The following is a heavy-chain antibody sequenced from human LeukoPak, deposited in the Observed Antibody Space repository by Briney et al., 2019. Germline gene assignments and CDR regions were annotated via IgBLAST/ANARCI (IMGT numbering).Heavy chain of an antibody. CDR3: ARHQYSSSWYDY. D-gene: IGHD6-13*01. CDR1: GGSISNYF. CDR2: IYTSGST. J-gene: IGHJ4*02. V-gene: IGHV4-4*09. Sequence: PSETLSLTCTVSGGSISNYFWSWIRQPPGKGLEWIGYIYTSGSTNYNPSLKSRVTISVDTSKNQFSLKLSSVTAADTAVYYCARHQYSSSWYDYWGQGTLVTVSS.